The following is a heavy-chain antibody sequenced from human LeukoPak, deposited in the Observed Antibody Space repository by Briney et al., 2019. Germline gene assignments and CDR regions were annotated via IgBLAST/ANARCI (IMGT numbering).Heavy chain of an antibody. J-gene: IGHJ6*02. CDR2: INHSGST. CDR1: GGSFSGYY. Sequence: PSETLSLTCAVYGGSFSGYYWSWIRQPPGKGLEWIGEINHSGSTNYNPSLKSRVTISVDTSKNQFSLKLSSVTAADTAVYYCAREDPQTTVPEGMDVWGPGTTDTVSS. CDR3: AREDPQTTVPEGMDV. V-gene: IGHV4-34*01. D-gene: IGHD4-17*01.